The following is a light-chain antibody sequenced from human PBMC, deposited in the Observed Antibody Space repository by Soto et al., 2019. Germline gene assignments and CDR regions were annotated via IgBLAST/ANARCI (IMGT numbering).Light chain of an antibody. Sequence: VTQPPSVSGAPGQRVTISCTGSSSNIGAGYDVHWYQQLPGTAPKLLIYANKNRPAGVPDRFSASKSGTSASLAITGLQAEDEADYYCQSYDTSPSGYVFGTGTKLTVL. CDR3: QSYDTSPSGYV. V-gene: IGLV1-40*02. CDR2: ANK. J-gene: IGLJ1*01. CDR1: SSNIGAGYD.